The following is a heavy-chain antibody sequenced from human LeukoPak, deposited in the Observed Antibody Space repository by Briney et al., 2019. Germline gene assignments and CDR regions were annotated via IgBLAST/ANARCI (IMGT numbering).Heavy chain of an antibody. Sequence: GGSLRLSCAASGFTFSTYWMTWVRQAPGKGLEWVADIKPDGGEKYYVDSVKGRFTISRDNAKNSLYLQMNSLRVKDTAVYYCAREWAHYDYWGQGTLVTVSS. J-gene: IGHJ4*02. CDR3: AREWAHYDY. V-gene: IGHV3-7*01. CDR2: IKPDGGEK. CDR1: GFTFSTYW.